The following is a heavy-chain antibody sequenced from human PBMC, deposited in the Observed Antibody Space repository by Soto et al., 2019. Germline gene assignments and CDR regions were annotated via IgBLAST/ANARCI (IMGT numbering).Heavy chain of an antibody. Sequence: SETLSLTCTVSGGSISRYYWSWIRQPPGKGLEWIGDMYHSGSTNYNPSLKSRVTISLDTSKNQLSLKLSSVTAADTAVYYCARRYGYYFDYWGQGTLVTVSS. D-gene: IGHD4-17*01. CDR2: MYHSGST. V-gene: IGHV4-59*08. CDR1: GGSISRYY. J-gene: IGHJ4*02. CDR3: ARRYGYYFDY.